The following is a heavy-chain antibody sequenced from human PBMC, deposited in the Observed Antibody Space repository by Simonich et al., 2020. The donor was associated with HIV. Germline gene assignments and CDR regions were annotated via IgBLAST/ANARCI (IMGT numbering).Heavy chain of an antibody. CDR2: VYYRGHA. D-gene: IGHD3-3*01. Sequence: QLQLQESGPGLVKPSETLSLTCTVSGGSISSSSYYWGWIRQPPGKGLGWIGSVYYRGHADYNPSLKSRVTISVDTSKNQFSLKLSSVTAADTAVYYCARHWGYDFWSGYYFDYWGQGTLVTVSS. CDR1: GGSISSSSYY. CDR3: ARHWGYDFWSGYYFDY. J-gene: IGHJ4*02. V-gene: IGHV4-39*01.